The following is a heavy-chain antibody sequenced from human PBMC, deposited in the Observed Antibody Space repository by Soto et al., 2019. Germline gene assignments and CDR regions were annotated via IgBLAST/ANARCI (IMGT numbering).Heavy chain of an antibody. CDR3: ARMAPAGTLNWFDP. V-gene: IGHV1-8*02. D-gene: IGHD6-13*01. J-gene: IGHJ5*02. CDR2: MNPGSGKT. CDR1: GYTFINFD. Sequence: GASVKVSCKASGYTFINFDISWVRQATGQGLEWMGWMNPGSGKTGYANKFQGRVTMTRDASTGTAHLELSSLTSEDTAVYYCARMAPAGTLNWFDPWGQGTLVTVSS.